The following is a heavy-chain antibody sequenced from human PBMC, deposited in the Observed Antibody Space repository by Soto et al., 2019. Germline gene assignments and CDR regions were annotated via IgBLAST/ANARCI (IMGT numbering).Heavy chain of an antibody. CDR1: GFTFSNYW. D-gene: IGHD6-6*01. J-gene: IGHJ4*02. CDR3: ARYSGRSSSSSY. CDR2: IKEDGSEK. V-gene: IGHV3-7*05. Sequence: GGSLRLSCAASGFTFSNYWMSWVRQAPGKGLEWVANIKEDGSEKYYVDSVKGRFTISRDNAKNSLYLQMNSLRVEDTAVFYCARYSGRSSSSSYWGQGTLVTVSS.